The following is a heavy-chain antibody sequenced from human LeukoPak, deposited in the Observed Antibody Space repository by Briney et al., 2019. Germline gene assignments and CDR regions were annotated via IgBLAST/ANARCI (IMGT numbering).Heavy chain of an antibody. V-gene: IGHV1-2*02. CDR2: INPNSGGT. J-gene: IGHJ4*02. CDR1: GYTFTGYY. D-gene: IGHD3-10*01. CDR3: ARDSGSGHGDY. Sequence: ASVKVSFKASGYTFTGYYMHWVRQAPGQGLEWMGWINPNSGGTNYAQKFQGRVTMTRDTSISTAYMELSRLRSDDTAAYYCARDSGSGHGDYWGQGTLVTVSS.